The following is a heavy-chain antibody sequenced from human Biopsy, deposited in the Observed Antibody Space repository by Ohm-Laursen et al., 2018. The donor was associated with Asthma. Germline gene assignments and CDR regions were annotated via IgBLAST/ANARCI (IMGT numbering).Heavy chain of an antibody. Sequence: GPQLKVSCKASGGTFSSNSINWVRQAPGQGLEWMGRIIPIFGPTNYAQKFQGRVTISADDSTSTAYMELSSLSSEDTALYYCARGPEYVRSSGALDYWGQGTLVTVSS. CDR1: GGTFSSNS. J-gene: IGHJ4*02. D-gene: IGHD2-2*01. CDR3: ARGPEYVRSSGALDY. V-gene: IGHV1-69*15. CDR2: IIPIFGPT.